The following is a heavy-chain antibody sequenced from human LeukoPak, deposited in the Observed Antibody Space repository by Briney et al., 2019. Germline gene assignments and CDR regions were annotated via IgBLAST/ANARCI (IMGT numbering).Heavy chain of an antibody. CDR3: AKDRSGAYYDILTGYPLPDY. CDR2: IYSDNT. Sequence: GGSLRLSCTVSGFTVSSNSMSWVRQAPGKGLEWVSFIYSDNTHYSDSVKGRFTISRDNSKNTLYLQMNSLRAEDTAVYYCAKDRSGAYYDILTGYPLPDYWGQGTLVTVSS. CDR1: GFTVSSNS. D-gene: IGHD3-9*01. V-gene: IGHV3-66*03. J-gene: IGHJ4*02.